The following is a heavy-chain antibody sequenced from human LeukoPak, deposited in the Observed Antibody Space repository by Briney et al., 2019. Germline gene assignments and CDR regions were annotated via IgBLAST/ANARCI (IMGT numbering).Heavy chain of an antibody. Sequence: GGSLRLSCAASGFTFSSYGMHWVRQAPGKGLEWVAVISYDGSNKYYADSVKGRFTISRDNSKNTLYLQMNSLRDEDTAVYYCAKDLRSHDTSGYYSTFNIWGQGTMVTVSS. D-gene: IGHD3-22*01. J-gene: IGHJ3*02. CDR2: ISYDGSNK. V-gene: IGHV3-30*18. CDR1: GFTFSSYG. CDR3: AKDLRSHDTSGYYSTFNI.